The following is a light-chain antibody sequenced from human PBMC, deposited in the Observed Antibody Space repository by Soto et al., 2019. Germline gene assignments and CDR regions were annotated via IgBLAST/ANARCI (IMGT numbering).Light chain of an antibody. CDR2: GAS. CDR1: QSVSNN. CDR3: QKYYNWWT. J-gene: IGKJ1*01. V-gene: IGKV3-15*01. Sequence: EIVMTQSPATVSVSPGERATLSCRASQSVSNNLAWYQKKPGQAPRLLIYGASTRATGIPARFSRSGSVTEFTTIISRLQSEYFAFYYCQKYYNWWTFGPGTRVDIK.